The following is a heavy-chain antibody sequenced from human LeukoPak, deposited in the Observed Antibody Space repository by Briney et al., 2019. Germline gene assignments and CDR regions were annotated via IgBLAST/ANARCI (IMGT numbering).Heavy chain of an antibody. Sequence: PSETLSLTCTVSGGSMSSYYWSWIRQPPGKGLEWIGYIYYSGSTNYNPSLRSRVTISIDTSKNQFSLKLSSVTAADTAVYYCASVGPDYYDSGSQLYSYYMDVWGKGTTVTVSS. CDR2: IYYSGST. CDR1: GGSMSSYY. V-gene: IGHV4-59*08. D-gene: IGHD3-10*01. J-gene: IGHJ6*03. CDR3: ASVGPDYYDSGSQLYSYYMDV.